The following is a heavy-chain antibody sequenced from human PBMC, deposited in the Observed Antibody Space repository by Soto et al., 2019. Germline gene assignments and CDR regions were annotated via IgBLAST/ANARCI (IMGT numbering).Heavy chain of an antibody. V-gene: IGHV3-30*18. J-gene: IGHJ4*02. CDR1: GFTFSSYG. D-gene: IGHD6-19*01. CDR3: AKIDKFNPQSSGWANRFDY. Sequence: GGSLRLSCAASGFTFSSYGMHWVRQAPGKGLEWVAVISYDGSNKYYADSVKGRFTISRDNSKNTLYLQMNSLRAEDTAVYYCAKIDKFNPQSSGWANRFDYWGQGNLVTVSS. CDR2: ISYDGSNK.